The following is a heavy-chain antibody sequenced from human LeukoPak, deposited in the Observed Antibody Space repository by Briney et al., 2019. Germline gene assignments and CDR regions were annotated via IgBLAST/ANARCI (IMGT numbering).Heavy chain of an antibody. CDR1: GFIFSSSE. Sequence: GGSLRLSCAASGFIFSSSEMNWVRQAPGKGLEWVSYISSSGYTIYYADSVKGRFTISRDNAKNSLYLQMNSLRAEDTAVYYCANLYYYGSGSYDWGQGTLVTVSS. CDR3: ANLYYYGSGSYD. V-gene: IGHV3-48*03. J-gene: IGHJ4*02. D-gene: IGHD3-10*01. CDR2: ISSSGYTI.